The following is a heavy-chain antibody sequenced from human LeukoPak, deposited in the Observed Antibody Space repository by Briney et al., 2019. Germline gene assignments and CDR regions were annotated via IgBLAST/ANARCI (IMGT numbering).Heavy chain of an antibody. CDR3: ARVGLWHYPVDS. Sequence: PGGSLRLSCAASGFTFSSYWTSWVRQAPGKGLEWVSYISSSGSTIYYADSVKGRFTISRDNAKNSLYLQMNSLRAEDTAVYYCARVGLWHYPVDSWGQGTLVTVSS. CDR2: ISSSGSTI. J-gene: IGHJ4*02. CDR1: GFTFSSYW. D-gene: IGHD1-7*01. V-gene: IGHV3-48*04.